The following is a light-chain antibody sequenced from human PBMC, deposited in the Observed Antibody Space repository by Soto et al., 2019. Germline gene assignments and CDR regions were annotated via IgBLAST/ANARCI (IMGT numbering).Light chain of an antibody. J-gene: IGLJ2*01. V-gene: IGLV2-14*03. Sequence: QSALTQPASVSGSPGQSITIPCTGSSSDIGLYTFVSRYQQHPGKAPKLLIYDVSYRPSGISDRFSGSKSGNTASLTISGLQPEDEADYYCSSYGATSTLFGGGTKVTVL. CDR3: SSYGATSTL. CDR2: DVS. CDR1: SSDIGLYTF.